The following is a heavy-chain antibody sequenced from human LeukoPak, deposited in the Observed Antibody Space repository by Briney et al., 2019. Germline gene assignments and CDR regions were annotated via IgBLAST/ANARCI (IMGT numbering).Heavy chain of an antibody. CDR3: ARDFGGYYDFWSGYPDY. D-gene: IGHD3-3*01. Sequence: GGSLRLSCAASGFTFSSYGMHWVRQAPGKGLEWVAVISYDGSNKYYADSVKGRFTISRDNSKNTLYLQMNSLRAEDTAVCYCARDFGGYYDFWSGYPDYWGQGILVTVSS. CDR2: ISYDGSNK. V-gene: IGHV3-30*03. J-gene: IGHJ4*02. CDR1: GFTFSSYG.